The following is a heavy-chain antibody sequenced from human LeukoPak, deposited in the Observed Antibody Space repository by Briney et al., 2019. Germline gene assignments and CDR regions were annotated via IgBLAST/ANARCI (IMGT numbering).Heavy chain of an antibody. J-gene: IGHJ4*02. D-gene: IGHD1-1*01. Sequence: PGGSLRLSCAASGFTFSSYGMLWVRQAPGKGLEWVAVISYDGSNKYYADSVKGRFTISRDNSKNTLYLQMNSLRAEDTAVYYCAKGHWDYWGQGTLVTVSS. CDR2: ISYDGSNK. V-gene: IGHV3-30*18. CDR1: GFTFSSYG. CDR3: AKGHWDY.